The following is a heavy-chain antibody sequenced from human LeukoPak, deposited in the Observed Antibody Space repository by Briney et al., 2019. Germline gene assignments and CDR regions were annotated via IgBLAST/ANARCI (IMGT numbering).Heavy chain of an antibody. CDR1: GFTFSSYA. Sequence: GGSLRLSCAASGFTFSSYAMSWVRQAPGKGLEWVSAISGSGGSTYYADSVKGRFTISRDNSKNTLYLQMNSLRAEDTAVYYCARAGGYCSSTSCYKDYYYMDVWGKGTTVTVSS. CDR3: ARAGGYCSSTSCYKDYYYMDV. CDR2: ISGSGGST. J-gene: IGHJ6*03. D-gene: IGHD2-2*02. V-gene: IGHV3-23*01.